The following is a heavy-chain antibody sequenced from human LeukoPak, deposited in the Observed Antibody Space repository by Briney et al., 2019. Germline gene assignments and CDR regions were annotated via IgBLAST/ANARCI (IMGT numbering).Heavy chain of an antibody. CDR3: ARDAYSRSYYWFDP. V-gene: IGHV4-4*07. J-gene: IGHJ5*02. D-gene: IGHD6-13*01. CDR1: GGSVSGYY. Sequence: SETLSLTCTVSGGSVSGYYWSWIRQPAGEGLEWIGRIYSSGSTSYNPSLQSRVTISVDKSKNQFSLKLTSVTAADTAVDYCARDAYSRSYYWFDPWGQGTLVTVSS. CDR2: IYSSGST.